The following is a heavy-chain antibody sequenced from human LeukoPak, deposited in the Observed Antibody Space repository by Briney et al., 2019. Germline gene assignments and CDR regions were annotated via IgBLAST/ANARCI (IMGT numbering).Heavy chain of an antibody. J-gene: IGHJ4*02. CDR1: GFTFSSYA. V-gene: IGHV3-23*01. CDR3: AKDQNLQLVGDY. D-gene: IGHD6-13*01. Sequence: PGGSLRLSCAASGFTFSSYAMSWVRQAPGKGLEWVSDISGSGGTTHYADSVQGRFTISRDNSKNTLYLQMDSLRAEDSAVYYCAKDQNLQLVGDYWGQGTLVSVSS. CDR2: ISGSGGTT.